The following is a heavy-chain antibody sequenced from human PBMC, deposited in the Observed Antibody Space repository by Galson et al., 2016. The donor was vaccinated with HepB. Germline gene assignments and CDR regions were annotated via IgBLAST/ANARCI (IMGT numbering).Heavy chain of an antibody. V-gene: IGHV4-39*02. Sequence: ETLSLTCTVSGGSIITTTYYWSWIRQPPGKGLEWIGSIYYSGSTYNNPSLVSRVTISVDTAKNQFFLELSSLRSEDTAVYYCAREYSGYAGSRYYSGMDVWGQGTTVTVSS. CDR3: AREYSGYAGSRYYSGMDV. J-gene: IGHJ6*02. D-gene: IGHD5-12*01. CDR2: IYYSGST. CDR1: GGSIITTTYY.